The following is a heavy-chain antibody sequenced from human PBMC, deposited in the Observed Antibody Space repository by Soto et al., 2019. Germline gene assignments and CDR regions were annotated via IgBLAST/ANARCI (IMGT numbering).Heavy chain of an antibody. J-gene: IGHJ4*01. CDR2: VNSDGSTI. CDR1: GFTFDDYA. V-gene: IGHV3-74*01. Sequence: GGSLRLSCAASGFTFDDYAMHWVRQAPGKGLEWVSRVNSDGSTINYADSVKGRFTISRDNAKNTLYLQMNSLRVDDTAKYYCGGWPDYWGQGTLVTGSS. CDR3: GGWPDY.